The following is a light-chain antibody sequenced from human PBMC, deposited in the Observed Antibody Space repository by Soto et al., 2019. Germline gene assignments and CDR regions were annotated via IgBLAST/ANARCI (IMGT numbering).Light chain of an antibody. CDR3: QQYNKWSQP. J-gene: IGKJ1*01. CDR2: GAS. CDR1: QRVSSSY. Sequence: TRSPSPLSSYPTARAALSCSASQRVSSSYLAWYQQKPGQAPRLLIYGASTRATGIPARFSGSGSGTEFTLTISSLQSEDFAGYYCQQYNKWSQPFGQGTKVDIK. V-gene: IGKV3-15*01.